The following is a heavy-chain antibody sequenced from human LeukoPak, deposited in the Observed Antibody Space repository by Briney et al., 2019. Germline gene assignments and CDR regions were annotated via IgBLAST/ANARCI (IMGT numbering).Heavy chain of an antibody. V-gene: IGHV3-66*01. CDR1: GITFSSYG. J-gene: IGHJ4*02. Sequence: GGSLRLSFAASGITFSSYGMHWVRQAPGKGLEWVSVIYSGGSTYYADSVKGRFTISRDNSKNTLYLQMNSLRAEDTAVYYCAREDYYGSAGDYWGQGTLVTVSS. CDR3: AREDYYGSAGDY. CDR2: IYSGGST. D-gene: IGHD3-10*01.